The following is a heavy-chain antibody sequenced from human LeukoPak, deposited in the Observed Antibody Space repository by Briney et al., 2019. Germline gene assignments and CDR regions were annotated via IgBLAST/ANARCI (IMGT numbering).Heavy chain of an antibody. CDR1: GDSINSLDL. D-gene: IGHD2-15*01. Sequence: SGTLSLTCTVSGDSINSLDLWSWVRQPPGKGLEWIGEMYLSGTTHSNPSVKSRVTISVDTSRNQFSLKLNSVTAADTAVYYCARTVAVATGRFDYWGQGTLVTVSS. CDR2: MYLSGTT. CDR3: ARTVAVATGRFDY. J-gene: IGHJ4*02. V-gene: IGHV4-4*02.